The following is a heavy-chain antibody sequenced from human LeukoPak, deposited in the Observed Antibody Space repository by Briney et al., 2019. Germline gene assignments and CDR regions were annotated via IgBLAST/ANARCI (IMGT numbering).Heavy chain of an antibody. CDR1: GFTFSSYA. Sequence: PGTSLRLSCAASGFTFSSYAMHWVRQAPGKGLEWVAVISYDGSHKYYADSVEARFTISRDNSNNMLYLQMNSLRPADTAVCYRARARSVGAPTGFDYWGQGTLVTVSS. J-gene: IGHJ4*02. CDR2: ISYDGSHK. V-gene: IGHV3-30-3*01. CDR3: ARARSVGAPTGFDY. D-gene: IGHD1-26*01.